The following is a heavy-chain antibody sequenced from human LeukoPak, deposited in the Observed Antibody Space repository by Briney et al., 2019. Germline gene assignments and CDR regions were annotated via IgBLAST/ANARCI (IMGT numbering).Heavy chain of an antibody. CDR1: GFTFTSYS. CDR3: ARDATGSNFWSGYDAFDI. CDR2: IRSSSSSI. Sequence: GGSLRLSCAASGFTFTSYSMNWVRQAPGKGLEWVSYIRSSSSSIYYADSVKGRFTISRDNAKNLLYLQMNSLRAEDTAVYYCARDATGSNFWSGYDAFDIWGQGTMVTVSS. D-gene: IGHD3-3*01. V-gene: IGHV3-48*01. J-gene: IGHJ3*02.